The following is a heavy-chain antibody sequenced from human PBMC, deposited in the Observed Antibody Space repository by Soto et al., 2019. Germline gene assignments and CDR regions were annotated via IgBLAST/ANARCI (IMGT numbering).Heavy chain of an antibody. V-gene: IGHV1-69*01. CDR2: IIPIFGTA. Sequence: QVQLVQSGAEVKKPGSSVKVSCKASGGTFSSYAISWVRQAPGQGLEWMGGIIPIFGTANYAQKFQGRVTITADESTSTAYMELSSLRSEGTAVYYCASWDRMVRGVHLFDYWGQGTLVTVSS. CDR3: ASWDRMVRGVHLFDY. D-gene: IGHD3-10*01. J-gene: IGHJ4*02. CDR1: GGTFSSYA.